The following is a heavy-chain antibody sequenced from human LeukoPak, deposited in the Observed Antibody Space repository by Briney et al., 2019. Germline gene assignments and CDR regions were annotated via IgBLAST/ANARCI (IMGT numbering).Heavy chain of an antibody. CDR1: GYTFRTYA. V-gene: IGHV1-18*01. D-gene: IGHD3-10*01. CDR3: ARYELWFGDLRSQFYFDY. J-gene: IGHJ4*02. CDR2: INTYNGNT. Sequence: ASVKVSCKTSGYTFRTYAISWVRQAPGQGLEWMGWINTYNGNTNYAQKLQGRVTMTTDTSTSTAYMELRSLRSDDTAVYYCARYELWFGDLRSQFYFDYWGQGTLVTVSS.